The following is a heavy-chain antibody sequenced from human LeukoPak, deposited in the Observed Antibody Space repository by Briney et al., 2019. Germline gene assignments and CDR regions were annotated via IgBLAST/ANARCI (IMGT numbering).Heavy chain of an antibody. D-gene: IGHD1-1*01. Sequence: TGGSLRLSCAASGFTFSSYAMHWVRQAPGKGLEWVAVISYDGSNKYYADSVKGRFTISRDNSKNTLYLQMNSLRVEDTAVYYCARDHNYAFDNWGQGTLVSVAS. V-gene: IGHV3-30*04. CDR3: ARDHNYAFDN. CDR1: GFTFSSYA. J-gene: IGHJ4*02. CDR2: ISYDGSNK.